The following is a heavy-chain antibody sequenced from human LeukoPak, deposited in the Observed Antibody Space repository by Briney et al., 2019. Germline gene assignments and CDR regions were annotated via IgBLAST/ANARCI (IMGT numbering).Heavy chain of an antibody. J-gene: IGHJ4*02. CDR3: AKMGRGSGSYYNEFDY. Sequence: PGGSLRLSCAAPGFTFSSYAMSWVRQAPGKGLEWVSSISGSGGSTFYADSVKGRFTISRDNSKNTLYLQMNSLRAEDTAVYHCAKMGRGSGSYYNEFDYWGQGTLVTVSS. CDR2: ISGSGGST. D-gene: IGHD3-10*01. CDR1: GFTFSSYA. V-gene: IGHV3-23*01.